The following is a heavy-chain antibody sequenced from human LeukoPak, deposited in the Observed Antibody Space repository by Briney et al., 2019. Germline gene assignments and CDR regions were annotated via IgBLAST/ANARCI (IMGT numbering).Heavy chain of an antibody. J-gene: IGHJ4*02. Sequence: SETLSLTCTVSGGSISSGSYYCSWIRQPAGKGLEWIGRIYTSGSTDYNPSLKSRVTISVDTSKNQFSLRLTSVTAADTAVYYCAGGVQWLAHDCSGQRNLVTASS. D-gene: IGHD6-19*01. V-gene: IGHV4-61*02. CDR1: GGSISSGSYY. CDR2: IYTSGST. CDR3: AGGVQWLAHDC.